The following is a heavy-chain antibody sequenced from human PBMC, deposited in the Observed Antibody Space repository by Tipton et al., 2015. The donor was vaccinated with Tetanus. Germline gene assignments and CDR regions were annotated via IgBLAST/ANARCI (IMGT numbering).Heavy chain of an antibody. V-gene: IGHV3-30-3*02. J-gene: IGHJ4*02. CDR1: GFTFSEYI. CDR3: AKEFQRARIRFFDS. CDR2: TSYDEGVK. Sequence: SLRLSCAASGFTFSEYIVHWVRQAPGKGLEWVAVTSYDEGVKHYADSVRGRFTISRDNSKNTLYLQMNSLRPEDTAVYYCAKEFQRARIRFFDSWGQGTQVTASS. D-gene: IGHD2-15*01.